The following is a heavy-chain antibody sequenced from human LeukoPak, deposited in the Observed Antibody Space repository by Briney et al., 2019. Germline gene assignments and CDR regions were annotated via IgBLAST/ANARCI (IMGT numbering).Heavy chain of an antibody. CDR3: ARPKNRENYWRAFDI. D-gene: IGHD1-7*01. Sequence: PGGSLRLSCVASGFTFSDYWMTWVRQAPGTGLEWVANIKQDGNEKYYVDSVKGRFTISRDNAKNSLHPQMDNLRAEDTAVYYCARPKNRENYWRAFDIWGQGTMVTVSS. CDR2: IKQDGNEK. V-gene: IGHV3-7*03. CDR1: GFTFSDYW. J-gene: IGHJ3*02.